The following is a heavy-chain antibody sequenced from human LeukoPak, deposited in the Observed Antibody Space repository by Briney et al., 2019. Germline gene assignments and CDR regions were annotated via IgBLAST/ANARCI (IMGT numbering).Heavy chain of an antibody. V-gene: IGHV3-11*05. Sequence: PGGSLRLSCAASGFTFSDYYMSWFRQAPGKGLEWVSYISSSSSDTTYAASVKGRFTISRDNAKNSLYLQINSLRAEDTAVYYCARVGSLAAAGTVDYWGQGTLVTVSS. D-gene: IGHD6-13*01. CDR3: ARVGSLAAAGTVDY. CDR1: GFTFSDYY. CDR2: ISSSSSDT. J-gene: IGHJ4*02.